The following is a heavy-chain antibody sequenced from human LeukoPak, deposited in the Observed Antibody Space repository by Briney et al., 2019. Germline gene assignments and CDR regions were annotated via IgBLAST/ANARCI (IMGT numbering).Heavy chain of an antibody. V-gene: IGHV4-39*07. CDR3: ARGPWDSSGPTLNAFDI. CDR1: GGSISSSSYY. CDR2: IYYSGST. J-gene: IGHJ3*02. Sequence: ASETLSLTCTVSGGSISSSSYYWGWIRQPPGKGLEWIGSIYYSGSTYYNPSLKSRVTISVDTSKNQFSLKLRSVTAADTAVFYCARGPWDSSGPTLNAFDIWGQGTLVTASS. D-gene: IGHD3-22*01.